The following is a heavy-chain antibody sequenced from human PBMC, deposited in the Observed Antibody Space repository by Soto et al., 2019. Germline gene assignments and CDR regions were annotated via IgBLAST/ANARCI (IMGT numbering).Heavy chain of an antibody. J-gene: IGHJ5*02. CDR2: ISSSSSYI. CDR3: ASGLELGAGTP. CDR1: GFTFSSYS. Sequence: GGSLRLSCAASGFTFSSYSMNWVRQAPGKGLEWVSSISSSSSYIYYADSVKGRFTISRDNAKNSLYLQMNSLRAEDTAVYYCASGLELGAGTPWGQGTLVTVSS. V-gene: IGHV3-21*01. D-gene: IGHD3-10*01.